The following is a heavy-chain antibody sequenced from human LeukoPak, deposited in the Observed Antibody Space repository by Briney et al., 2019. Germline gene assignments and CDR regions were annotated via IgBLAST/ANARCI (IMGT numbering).Heavy chain of an antibody. J-gene: IGHJ4*02. Sequence: PSETMSLTCTVSGGSISSYYWSWIRQPPGKGLEWIGYIYYSGSTNYNPSLKSRVTISVDTSKNQFSLKLSSVTAADTAVYYCARLEMATLGYYFDYWGQGTLVTVSS. D-gene: IGHD5-24*01. CDR1: GGSISSYY. CDR2: IYYSGST. CDR3: ARLEMATLGYYFDY. V-gene: IGHV4-59*01.